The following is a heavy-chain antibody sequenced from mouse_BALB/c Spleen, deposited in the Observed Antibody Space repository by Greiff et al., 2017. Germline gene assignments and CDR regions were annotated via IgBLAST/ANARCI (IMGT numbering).Heavy chain of an antibody. Sequence: EVMLVESGGGLVQPGGSLRLSCATSGFTFSDFYMEWVRQPPGKRLEWIAASRNKANDYTTEYSASVKGLFIVSRDTSQSILYLQMNALRAEDTAIYYCARDADYGNYAWFAYWGQGTLVTVSA. CDR1: GFTFSDFY. CDR2: SRNKANDYTT. J-gene: IGHJ3*01. D-gene: IGHD2-1*01. V-gene: IGHV7-1*02. CDR3: ARDADYGNYAWFAY.